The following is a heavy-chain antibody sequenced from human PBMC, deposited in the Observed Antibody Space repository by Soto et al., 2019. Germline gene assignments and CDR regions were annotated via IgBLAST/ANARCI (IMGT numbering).Heavy chain of an antibody. D-gene: IGHD3-10*01. J-gene: IGHJ6*02. CDR2: VHHSWGS. CDR1: GGSISSYY. CDR3: ARQGFGPLHGLVDV. Sequence: SETLSLTCTVSGGSISSYYWSRFRQSPGKRMEWIGYVHHSWGSSYNPSLQSRVAISLDTSKSQFSLKVTSVTATDTAVYYCARQGFGPLHGLVDVWGQGTTVTVSS. V-gene: IGHV4-59*08.